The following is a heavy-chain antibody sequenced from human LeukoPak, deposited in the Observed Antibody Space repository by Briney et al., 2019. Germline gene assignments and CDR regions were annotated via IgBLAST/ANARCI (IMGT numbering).Heavy chain of an antibody. D-gene: IGHD1-26*01. V-gene: IGHV1-24*01. CDR3: ASLGSYWEYFHH. J-gene: IGHJ1*01. CDR1: GYTLTELS. CDR2: FDPEDGET. Sequence: ASVKVSCKVSGYTLTELSMHWVRQAPGKGLEWMGGFDPEDGETIYAQKFQGRVTMTEDTSTDTAYMELSSLRSEDTAVYYCASLGSYWEYFHHWGQGTLVTVSS.